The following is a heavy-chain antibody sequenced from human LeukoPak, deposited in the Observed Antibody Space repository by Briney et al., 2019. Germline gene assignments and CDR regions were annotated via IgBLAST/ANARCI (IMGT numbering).Heavy chain of an antibody. CDR2: IYYSGST. Sequence: SETLSLTCTVSGGSISSYYWSWIRQPPGKGLEWIGYIYYSGSTNYNPSLKSRVAISVDTSKNQFSLKLSSVTAADTAVYYCARGLYYGSGSYYYFDYWGQGTLVTVSS. V-gene: IGHV4-59*01. D-gene: IGHD3-10*01. J-gene: IGHJ4*02. CDR1: GGSISSYY. CDR3: ARGLYYGSGSYYYFDY.